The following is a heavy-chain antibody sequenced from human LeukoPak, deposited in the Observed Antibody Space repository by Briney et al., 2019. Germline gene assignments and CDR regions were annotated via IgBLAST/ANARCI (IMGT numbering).Heavy chain of an antibody. CDR3: ARARGYSGYDYYYYYMDV. CDR1: GGSISSYY. CDR2: IYYSGST. J-gene: IGHJ6*03. V-gene: IGHV4-59*01. Sequence: SETLSLTCTVSGGSISSYYWSWIRQPPGKGLEWIGYIYYSGSTNYNPSLKSRVTISVDTSKNQFSLKLSSVTAADTAVYYCARARGYSGYDYYYYYMDVWGKGTTVTISS. D-gene: IGHD5-12*01.